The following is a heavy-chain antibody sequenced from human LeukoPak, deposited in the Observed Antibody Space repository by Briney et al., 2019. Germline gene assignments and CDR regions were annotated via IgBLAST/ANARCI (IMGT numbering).Heavy chain of an antibody. CDR3: ARGMIQLWLRGWYCFDY. J-gene: IGHJ4*02. V-gene: IGHV4-34*01. CDR1: GGSFSGYY. D-gene: IGHD5-18*01. Sequence: SETLSLTCAVYGGSFSGYYWSWIRQPPGKGLEWMGEINHSGSTNYNPSLKSRVTISVDTSKNQFSLKLSSVTAADTAVYYCARGMIQLWLRGWYCFDYWGQGTLVTVSS. CDR2: INHSGST.